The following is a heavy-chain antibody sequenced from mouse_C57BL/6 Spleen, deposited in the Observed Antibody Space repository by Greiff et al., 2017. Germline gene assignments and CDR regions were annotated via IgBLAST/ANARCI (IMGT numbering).Heavy chain of an antibody. D-gene: IGHD1-1*01. CDR3: ARGYYGSRYFDY. CDR1: GFTFSDYY. J-gene: IGHJ2*01. CDR2: INYDGSST. Sequence: EVKLVESEGGLVQPGSSMKLSCTASGFTFSDYYMAWVRQVPEKGLEWVANINYDGSSTYYLDSLKSRFIISRDNAKNILYLQMSSLKSEDTATYYCARGYYGSRYFDYWDQGTTLTVSS. V-gene: IGHV5-16*01.